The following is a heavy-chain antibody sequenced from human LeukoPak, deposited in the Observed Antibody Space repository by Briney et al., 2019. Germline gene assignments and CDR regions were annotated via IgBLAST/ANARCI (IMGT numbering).Heavy chain of an antibody. J-gene: IGHJ4*02. D-gene: IGHD6-6*01. V-gene: IGHV1-8*01. CDR2: MNPNSGNT. Sequence: ASVKVSCKASGYTFTSYDINWVRQATGQGLEWMGWMNPNSGNTGYAQKFQGRVTMTRNTSISTAYMELSSLRPEDTAVYYCARLSIAARRFDYWGQGTLVTVSS. CDR1: GYTFTSYD. CDR3: ARLSIAARRFDY.